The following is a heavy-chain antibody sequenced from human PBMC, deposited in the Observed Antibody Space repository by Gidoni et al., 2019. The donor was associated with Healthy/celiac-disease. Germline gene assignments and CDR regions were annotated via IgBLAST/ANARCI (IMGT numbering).Heavy chain of an antibody. V-gene: IGHV3-23*01. Sequence: EVQRLESGGGLVQPGGSLRISCAASGFTFRSYAMSWVRQAPGKGLEWVSAISGSGGSTYYADSVKGRFTISRDNSKNTLYLQMNSLRAEDTAVYYCAKPLYDSSGLNWFDPWGQGTLVTVSS. CDR3: AKPLYDSSGLNWFDP. J-gene: IGHJ5*02. D-gene: IGHD3-22*01. CDR1: GFTFRSYA. CDR2: ISGSGGST.